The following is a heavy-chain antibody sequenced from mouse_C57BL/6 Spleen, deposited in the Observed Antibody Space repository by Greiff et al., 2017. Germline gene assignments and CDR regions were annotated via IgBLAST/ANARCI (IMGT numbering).Heavy chain of an antibody. V-gene: IGHV1-18*01. CDR2: INPNNGGT. CDR3: GRREVYDYDDWFSY. Sequence: VQLQQSGPELVKPGASVKIPCKASGYTFTDYNMDWVKQSHGKSLEWIGDINPNNGGTTYNQKFKGKATLTVDKSSSTAYMALRSLTSEDTAVYYCGRREVYDYDDWFSYWGHGTLVTVSA. J-gene: IGHJ3*01. D-gene: IGHD2-4*01. CDR1: GYTFTDYN.